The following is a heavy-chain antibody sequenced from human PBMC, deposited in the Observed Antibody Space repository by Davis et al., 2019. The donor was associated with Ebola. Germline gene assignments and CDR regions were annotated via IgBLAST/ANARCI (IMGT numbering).Heavy chain of an antibody. V-gene: IGHV4-59*01. CDR1: GGSISSYY. CDR2: IYYSGST. CDR3: ARGRIVVVPAAKYYYYYYGMDV. D-gene: IGHD2-2*01. J-gene: IGHJ6*02. Sequence: PGGSLRLSCTVSGGSISSYYWSWIRQPPGKGLEWIGYIYYSGSTNYNPSLKSRVTISVDTSKNQFSLKLSSVTAADTAVYYCARGRIVVVPAAKYYYYYYGMDVWGQGTTVTVSS.